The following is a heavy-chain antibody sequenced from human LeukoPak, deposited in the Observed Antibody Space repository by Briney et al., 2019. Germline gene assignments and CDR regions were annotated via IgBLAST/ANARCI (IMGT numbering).Heavy chain of an antibody. J-gene: IGHJ5*01. CDR1: GFTFSSYW. V-gene: IGHV3-74*01. CDR2: IESNGLT. D-gene: IGHD3-10*01. CDR3: AKAATYFYGSVTYDWFES. Sequence: GGSLRLSCEASGFTFSSYWMHWVRQVPGKGLMWVSRIESNGLTLYADSVRDRFTIFRDNGKSTIYLQMNSLRVDDTAIYYCAKAATYFYGSVTYDWFESWGQGTLVTVSS.